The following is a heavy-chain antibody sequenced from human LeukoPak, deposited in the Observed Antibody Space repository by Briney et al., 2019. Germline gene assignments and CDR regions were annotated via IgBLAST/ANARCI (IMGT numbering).Heavy chain of an antibody. CDR2: ISYDGSNE. J-gene: IGHJ6*02. V-gene: IGHV3-30*18. D-gene: IGHD2-15*01. CDR3: AKDIGIYCSGGSCYSRYYYYYGMDV. Sequence: GGSLRLSCAASGFTFSSYGMHWVRQAPGKGLEWVAVISYDGSNEYYADSVKGRFTISRDNSKNTLYLQMNSLRAEDTAVYYCAKDIGIYCSGGSCYSRYYYYYGMDVWGQGTTVTVSS. CDR1: GFTFSSYG.